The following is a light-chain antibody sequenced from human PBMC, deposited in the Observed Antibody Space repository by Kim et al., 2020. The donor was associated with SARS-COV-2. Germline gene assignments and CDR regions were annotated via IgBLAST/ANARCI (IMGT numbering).Light chain of an antibody. CDR1: SSDIGAYNY. J-gene: IGLJ7*01. V-gene: IGLV2-8*01. CDR2: EVN. CDR3: SSFAGSNNLGV. Sequence: QSALTQPPSASGSPGQSATVSCTGTSSDIGAYNYVSWYQQHPGKAPKLILYEVNKRPSGVPNRCSGSKSGNTASLTVSGLQAEDEAVYYCSSFAGSNNLGVFGGGTQLTVL.